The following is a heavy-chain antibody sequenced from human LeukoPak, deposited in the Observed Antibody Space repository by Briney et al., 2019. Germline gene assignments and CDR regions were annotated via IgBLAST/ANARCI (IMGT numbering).Heavy chain of an antibody. V-gene: IGHV3-23*01. CDR3: AKTAWIPERDGDYYYYGMDV. J-gene: IGHJ6*02. CDR2: ISGSGGST. CDR1: GXTFSSYA. Sequence: PGGSLRLSCAASGXTFSSYAMSWVRQAPGKGLEWVSAISGSGGSTYYADSVKGRFTISRDNSKNTLYLQMNSLRAEDTAVYYCAKTAWIPERDGDYYYYGMDVWGQGTTVTVSS. D-gene: IGHD4-17*01.